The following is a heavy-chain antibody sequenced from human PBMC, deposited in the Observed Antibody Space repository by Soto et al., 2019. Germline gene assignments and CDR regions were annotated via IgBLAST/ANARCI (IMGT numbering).Heavy chain of an antibody. CDR2: IWYDGSNK. J-gene: IGHJ4*02. Sequence: QVQLVESGGGVVQPGRSLRLSCAASGFTFSSYGMHWVRQAPGKGLEWVAVIWYDGSNKYYADSVKGRFTISRDNSKNPLYLQMHSLRAGDTAVYYCAREGGYDFWSAYDFDYWGQGTLVTVSS. V-gene: IGHV3-33*01. CDR3: AREGGYDFWSAYDFDY. CDR1: GFTFSSYG. D-gene: IGHD3-3*01.